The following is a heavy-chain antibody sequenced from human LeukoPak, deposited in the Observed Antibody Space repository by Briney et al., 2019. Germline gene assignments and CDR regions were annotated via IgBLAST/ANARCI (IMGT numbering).Heavy chain of an antibody. CDR2: IYYSGST. V-gene: IGHV4-59*12. D-gene: IGHD4-17*01. J-gene: IGHJ5*02. Sequence: YPSETLSLTCTVSGGSISGYYWSWIRQPPGKGLEWIGYIYYSGSTYYNPSLKSRVTISVDRSKNQFSLKLSSVTAADTAVYYCARTTVTTEDWFDPWGQGTLVTVSS. CDR3: ARTTVTTEDWFDP. CDR1: GGSISGYY.